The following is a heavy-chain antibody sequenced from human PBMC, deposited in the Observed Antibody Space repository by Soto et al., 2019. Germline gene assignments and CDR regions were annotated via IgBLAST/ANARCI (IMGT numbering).Heavy chain of an antibody. CDR1: GFTFSTYW. V-gene: IGHV3-7*01. CDR3: VCGGNFFVY. J-gene: IGHJ4*02. D-gene: IGHD2-21*01. CDR2: IDQDGSER. Sequence: EVQLVESGGGLVQPGGSPRLSCAASGFTFSTYWMTWVRQPPGKGLEWVANIDQDGSERYYVDSVRGRFTISRDNAKNSLYLQMNSLRAEDTAVYYCVCGGNFFVYWGQGTLVTVSP.